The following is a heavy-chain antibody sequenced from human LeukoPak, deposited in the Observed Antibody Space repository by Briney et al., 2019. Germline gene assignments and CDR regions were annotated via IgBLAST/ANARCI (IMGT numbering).Heavy chain of an antibody. CDR1: GFTFSSYW. J-gene: IGHJ4*02. Sequence: GGSLRLSCAASGFTFSSYWMSWVRQAPGKGLEWVANIKQDGSKKNYVDSVKGRFPISRDNAKNSLYLQMNSLRVEDTAVYYCARFISLGGWGQGAPVTVSS. D-gene: IGHD3-10*01. V-gene: IGHV3-7*01. CDR2: IKQDGSKK. CDR3: ARFISLGG.